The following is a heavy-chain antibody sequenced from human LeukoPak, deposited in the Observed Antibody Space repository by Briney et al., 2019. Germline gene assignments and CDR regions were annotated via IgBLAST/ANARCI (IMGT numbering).Heavy chain of an antibody. CDR3: ARNDFWSGYQLDY. V-gene: IGHV1-2*06. CDR1: GYTFTGYY. J-gene: IGHJ4*02. CDR2: INPNSGGT. Sequence: GASVKVSCKASGYTFTGYYMHWVRQAPGQGLEWMGRINPNSGGTNYAQKFQGRVTMTRDTSISTAYMELSRLRSDGTAVYYCARNDFWSGYQLDYWGQGTLVTVSS. D-gene: IGHD3-3*01.